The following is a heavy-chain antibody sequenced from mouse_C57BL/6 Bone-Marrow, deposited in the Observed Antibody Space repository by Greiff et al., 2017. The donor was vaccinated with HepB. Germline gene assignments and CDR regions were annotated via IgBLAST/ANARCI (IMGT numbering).Heavy chain of an antibody. CDR3: AREEIFSYSRAMDY. J-gene: IGHJ4*01. CDR2: ISDGGSYT. Sequence: EVKLMESGGGLVKPGGSLKLSCAASGFTFSSYAMSWVRQTPEKRLEWVATISDGGSYTYYPDNVKGRFTISRDNAKNNLYLQMSHLKSEDTAMYYCAREEIFSYSRAMDYWGQGTSVTVSS. D-gene: IGHD2-5*01. CDR1: GFTFSSYA. V-gene: IGHV5-4*01.